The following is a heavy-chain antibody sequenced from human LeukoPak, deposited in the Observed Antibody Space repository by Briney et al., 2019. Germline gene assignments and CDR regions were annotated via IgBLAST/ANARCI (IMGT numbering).Heavy chain of an antibody. D-gene: IGHD3-16*01. CDR3: ARSWGRDFDY. CDR2: ISSSSSYI. Sequence: GGSLRLSCAASGLTFSSYSMNWVRQAPGKGLEWVSSISSSSSYIYYADSVKGRFTISRDNAKNSLYLQMNSLRAEDTAVYYCARSWGRDFDYWGQGTLVTVSS. J-gene: IGHJ4*02. V-gene: IGHV3-21*01. CDR1: GLTFSSYS.